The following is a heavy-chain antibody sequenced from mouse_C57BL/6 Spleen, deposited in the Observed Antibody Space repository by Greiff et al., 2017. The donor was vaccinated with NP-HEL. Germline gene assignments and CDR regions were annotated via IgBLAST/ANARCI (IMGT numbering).Heavy chain of an antibody. Sequence: VQLQQSVAELVRPGASVKLSCTASGFNIKNTYMHWVKQRPEQGLEWIGGIDPANGNTKYAPKFQGKATITADTSSNTAYLQLSSLTSEDTAIYDGARSGTMITPGAWFAYGGQGTLVTVSA. CDR3: ARSGTMITPGAWFAY. V-gene: IGHV14-3*01. CDR1: GFNIKNTY. J-gene: IGHJ3*01. D-gene: IGHD2-4*01. CDR2: IDPANGNT.